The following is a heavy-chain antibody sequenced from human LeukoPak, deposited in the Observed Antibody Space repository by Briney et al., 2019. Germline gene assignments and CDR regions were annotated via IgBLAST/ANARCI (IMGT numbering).Heavy chain of an antibody. CDR2: IDTAGDT. V-gene: IGHV3-13*01. CDR1: GFTFSSYD. CDR3: ARLNSRGPDVKDVFDM. D-gene: IGHD6-19*01. J-gene: IGHJ3*02. Sequence: PGGSLRLSCAASGFTFSSYDMHWVRQVTGKGLEWVSAIDTAGDTYYPDSVKGRFTISRENAKNSLYLQMNSLRAGDTAVYYCARLNSRGPDVKDVFDMWGQGTIVTVSS.